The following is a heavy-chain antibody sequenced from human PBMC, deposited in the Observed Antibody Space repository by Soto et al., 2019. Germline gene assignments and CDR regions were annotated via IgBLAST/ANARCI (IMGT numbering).Heavy chain of an antibody. CDR3: AKVESYYYGSGSYYKEDWFDP. J-gene: IGHJ5*02. D-gene: IGHD3-10*01. CDR2: ISGSGGST. V-gene: IGHV3-23*01. CDR1: GFTFSSYA. Sequence: GGSLRLSCAASGFTFSSYAMSWVRQAPGKGLEWVSAISGSGGSTYYADSVKGRFTISRDNSKNTLYLQMNSLRAEDTAVYYCAKVESYYYGSGSYYKEDWFDPWGQGTLVTVS.